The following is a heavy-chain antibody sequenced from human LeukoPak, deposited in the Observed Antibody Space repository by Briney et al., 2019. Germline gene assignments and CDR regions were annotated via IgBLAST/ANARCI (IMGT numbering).Heavy chain of an antibody. J-gene: IGHJ4*02. CDR2: ISNSGGNT. D-gene: IGHD2-15*01. V-gene: IGHV3-23*01. Sequence: PGGSLRLSCAASGFTFSIYGMHWVRQAPEKGLEWISAISNSGGNTYYADFVRGRFTISRDNSKNTLYLQMNSLRGEDTAVYYCASRDPCSGGTCYALAYWGQGTLVTVSS. CDR1: GFTFSIYG. CDR3: ASRDPCSGGTCYALAY.